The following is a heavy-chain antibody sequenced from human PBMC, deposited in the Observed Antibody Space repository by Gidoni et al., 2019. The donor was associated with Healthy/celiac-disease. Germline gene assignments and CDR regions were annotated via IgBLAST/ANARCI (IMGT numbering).Heavy chain of an antibody. J-gene: IGHJ4*02. V-gene: IGHV1-46*01. CDR1: GYPFTSYY. Sequence: QVQLVQSGAEVKKPGASVKVSCKASGYPFTSYYMHWVRQAPGQGLEWMGIINPSGGSTSYAQKFQGRVTMTRDTSTSTVYMELSSLRSEDTAVYYCAREDGAVAGGVVFDYWGQGTLVTVSS. CDR3: AREDGAVAGGVVFDY. D-gene: IGHD6-19*01. CDR2: INPSGGST.